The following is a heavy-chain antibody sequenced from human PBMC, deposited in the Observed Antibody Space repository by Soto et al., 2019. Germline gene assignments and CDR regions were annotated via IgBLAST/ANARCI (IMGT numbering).Heavy chain of an antibody. CDR1: GGSISSGGYY. V-gene: IGHV4-31*03. J-gene: IGHJ4*02. D-gene: IGHD3-3*01. Sequence: SETLSLTCTVSGGSISSGGYYWSWIRQHPGKGLEWIGYIYYSGSTYYNPSLKSRVTISVDTSKNQFSLKLSSVTAADTAVYYCARGLGFLEWLWFDYWGQGTLVTAPQ. CDR2: IYYSGST. CDR3: ARGLGFLEWLWFDY.